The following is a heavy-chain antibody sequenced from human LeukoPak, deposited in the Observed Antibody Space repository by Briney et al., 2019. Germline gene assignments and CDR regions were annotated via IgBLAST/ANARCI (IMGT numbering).Heavy chain of an antibody. CDR3: ARLRYGGFDP. D-gene: IGHD5-18*01. J-gene: IGHJ5*02. Sequence: GGSLRLSCAASGFTFTSYWMSWVRQAPGKGLEWVANIKYERSEKYYVDSVKGRFTISRDNAKNALYLQMNSLRAEGTAVYYCARLRYGGFDPWGQGTLVTVSS. CDR2: IKYERSEK. CDR1: GFTFTSYW. V-gene: IGHV3-7*01.